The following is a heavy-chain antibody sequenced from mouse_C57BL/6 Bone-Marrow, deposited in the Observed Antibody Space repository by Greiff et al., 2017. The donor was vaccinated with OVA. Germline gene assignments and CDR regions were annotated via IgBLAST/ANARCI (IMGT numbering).Heavy chain of an antibody. CDR2: IYPRSGNT. CDR1: GYTFTSYG. CDR3: ARYGDDYDDAY. J-gene: IGHJ3*01. D-gene: IGHD2-4*01. V-gene: IGHV1-81*01. Sequence: VQLQQSGAELARPGASVKLSCKASGYTFTSYGISWVKQRTEQGLEWIGEIYPRSGNTYYNEKFKGKATLTADKSSSTAYMELRSLTSEDSAVYFCARYGDDYDDAYWGQGTLVTVSA.